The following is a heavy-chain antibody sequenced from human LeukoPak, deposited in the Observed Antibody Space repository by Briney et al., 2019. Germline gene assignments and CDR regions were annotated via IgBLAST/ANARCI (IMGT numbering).Heavy chain of an antibody. J-gene: IGHJ4*02. CDR1: GGSISSSSYY. Sequence: SETLSLTCTVSGGSISSSSYYWGCIRQPPGKGLEWIGSIYYSGSTYYNPSLKSRVTISVDASKNQFSLKLSSVTAADTAVYYCARGYRVRHGRGYSYGYVRYYFDYWGQGTLVTVSS. V-gene: IGHV4-39*01. CDR3: ARGYRVRHGRGYSYGYVRYYFDY. D-gene: IGHD5-18*01. CDR2: IYYSGST.